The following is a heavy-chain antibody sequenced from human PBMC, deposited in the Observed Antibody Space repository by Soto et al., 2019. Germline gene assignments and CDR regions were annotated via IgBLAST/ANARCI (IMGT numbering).Heavy chain of an antibody. CDR2: ISGSGAGT. CDR3: ARDPMWFGDPTPLGMDV. CDR1: GFTFSSSA. Sequence: GGSLRLACKASGFTFSSSAMSWVHQAPGRGRGWVSGISGSGAGTYYADSVKGRFTISRDNPKNTLYLQMSGLRAEDTAVYYCARDPMWFGDPTPLGMDVWGQGTTVTVSS. V-gene: IGHV3-23*01. J-gene: IGHJ6*02. D-gene: IGHD3-10*01.